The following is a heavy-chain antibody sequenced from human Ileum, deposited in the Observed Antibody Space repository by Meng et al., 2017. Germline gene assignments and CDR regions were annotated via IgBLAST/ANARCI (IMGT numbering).Heavy chain of an antibody. CDR1: GGSVSSGLYH. V-gene: IGHV4-61*01. Sequence: PGAGPGLVGPSATLSLPCTGSGGSVSSGLYHWSSFGQPPGKELEWIGYLYYRRSINYNPSLKSRVTISVDTSKNQFSLNLSSVTAADTAVYYCARDSGWFDRWGQGTLVTVSS. J-gene: IGHJ5*02. CDR2: LYYRRSI. CDR3: ARDSGWFDR.